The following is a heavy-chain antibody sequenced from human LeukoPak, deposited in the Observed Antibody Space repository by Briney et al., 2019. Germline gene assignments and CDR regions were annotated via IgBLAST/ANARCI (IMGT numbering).Heavy chain of an antibody. J-gene: IGHJ4*02. CDR3: AKDQAVSRWLWLRVYFDY. V-gene: IGHV3-23*01. CDR2: ISGSGGST. CDR1: GFTFSSYA. Sequence: GGSLRLSCAASGFTFSSYAMSWVRQAPGKGLEWVSAISGSGGSTYYADSVKGRFTISRGNSKNTLYLQMNSLRAEDTAVYYCAKDQAVSRWLWLRVYFDYWGQGTLVTVSS. D-gene: IGHD5-12*01.